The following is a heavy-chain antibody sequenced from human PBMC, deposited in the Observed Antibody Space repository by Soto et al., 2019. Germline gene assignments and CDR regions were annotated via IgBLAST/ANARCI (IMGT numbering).Heavy chain of an antibody. D-gene: IGHD3-22*01. CDR3: ARDLKSSGYYDSSGYYGY. J-gene: IGHJ4*02. CDR2: IIPIFGTA. CDR1: GGTFSSYA. V-gene: IGHV1-69*13. Sequence: GASVKVSCKASGGTFSSYAISWVRQAPGQGLEWMGGIIPIFGTANYAQKFQGRVTITADESTSTAYMELSSLRSEDTAVYYCARDLKSSGYYDSSGYYGYWGQGTLVTVSS.